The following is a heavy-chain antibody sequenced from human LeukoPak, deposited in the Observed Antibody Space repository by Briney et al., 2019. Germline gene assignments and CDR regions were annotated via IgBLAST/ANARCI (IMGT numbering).Heavy chain of an antibody. CDR1: GFIFNNYR. J-gene: IGHJ6*02. CDR2: IKQDGSEK. D-gene: IGHD3-3*01. Sequence: PGGSLRLSCVASGFIFNNYRMTWVRQAPGKGLEWVANIKQDGSEKQYVDSVKGRFAISRDNSKNTLYLQMNSLRAEDTAVYYCAREPHFTIFGVVSYYYYGMDVWGQGTTVTVSS. V-gene: IGHV3-7*01. CDR3: AREPHFTIFGVVSYYYYGMDV.